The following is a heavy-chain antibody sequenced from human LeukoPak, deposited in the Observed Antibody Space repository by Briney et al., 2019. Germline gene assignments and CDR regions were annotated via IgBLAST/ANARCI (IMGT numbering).Heavy chain of an antibody. J-gene: IGHJ4*02. V-gene: IGHV1-69*05. CDR1: GGTFSSYA. Sequence: GASVKVSCKASGGTFSSYAISWVRQAPGQGLEWMGGIIPIFGTANYAQKFQGRVTITTDESTSTAYMELSSLRSEDTAVYYCARGGSDYDFWSGYPYYFDYWGQGTLVTVSS. D-gene: IGHD3-3*01. CDR2: IIPIFGTA. CDR3: ARGGSDYDFWSGYPYYFDY.